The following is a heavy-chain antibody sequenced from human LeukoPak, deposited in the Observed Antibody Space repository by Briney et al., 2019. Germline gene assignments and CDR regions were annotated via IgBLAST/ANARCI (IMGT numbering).Heavy chain of an antibody. V-gene: IGHV3-33*01. CDR3: ARALTPGVVGFDY. J-gene: IGHJ4*02. CDR1: GFTFSSYG. Sequence: PGGSLRLSCAASGFTFSSYGMHWVRQAPGKGLEWVAVIWYDGSNKYYADSVKGRFTISRDNSKNTLYLQMNSLRAEDTAVYYCARALTPGVVGFDYWGQGTLVTVSS. CDR2: IWYDGSNK.